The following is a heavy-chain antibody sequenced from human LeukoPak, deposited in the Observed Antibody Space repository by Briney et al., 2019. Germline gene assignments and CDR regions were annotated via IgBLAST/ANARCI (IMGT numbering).Heavy chain of an antibody. CDR2: INDNGADT. V-gene: IGHV3-23*01. CDR3: GSCRAAAGDHYHYLLDV. J-gene: IGHJ6*03. CDR1: GLTFSSYA. Sequence: GGSLRLSCAASGLTFSSYAMSWVRQAPGKGLKWVSTINDNGADTYYADSVKGRFTISRDNSYNTVSLQMNSLRDEGTGVYYCGSCRAAAGDHYHYLLDVWGKGTTVTVSS. D-gene: IGHD6-13*01.